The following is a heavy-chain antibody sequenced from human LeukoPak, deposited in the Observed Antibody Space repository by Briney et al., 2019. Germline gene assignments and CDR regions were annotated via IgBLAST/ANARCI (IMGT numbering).Heavy chain of an antibody. CDR2: TDTNGWKT. Sequence: GGPLRLSCVASGFIFSENAMNWVRQAPGKGLEWISHTDTNGWKTYYADSVRGRFTMSRDNAKNSLYLQMNSLRDEDTAVYYCARYASGSHYKDPFDHWGPGTQVTVSS. V-gene: IGHV3-48*02. CDR3: ARYASGSHYKDPFDH. CDR1: GFIFSENA. D-gene: IGHD3-10*01. J-gene: IGHJ4*02.